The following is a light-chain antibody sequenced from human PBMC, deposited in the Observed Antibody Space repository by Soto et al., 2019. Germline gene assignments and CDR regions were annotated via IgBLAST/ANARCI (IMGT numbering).Light chain of an antibody. Sequence: EIVLTQSPATLSLSPGDRAALSCRTSQSVSSSLAWYQQKPGQAPRLLIYDASNRATGIPARFSGSGSGTDFTLTIRSLQPEDFAVYYCQQRSSLFTFGGGTKVDIK. J-gene: IGKJ4*01. CDR1: QSVSSS. V-gene: IGKV3-11*01. CDR3: QQRSSLFT. CDR2: DAS.